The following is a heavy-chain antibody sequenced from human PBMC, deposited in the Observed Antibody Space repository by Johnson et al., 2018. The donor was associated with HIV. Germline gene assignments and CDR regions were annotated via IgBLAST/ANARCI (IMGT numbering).Heavy chain of an antibody. CDR3: ARYYFGAGSYYNPDAFDI. V-gene: IGHV3-66*02. J-gene: IGHJ3*02. CDR1: GFTVSSYY. D-gene: IGHD3-10*01. CDR2: IYSGGTP. Sequence: VQLVESGGGLVRQGASLRLSCAASGFTVSSYYMSWVRQAPGKGLEWVSVIYSGGTPSYADSVKGRFTISRDNSKNTLFLQMNTLRAEDTAVYYCARYYFGAGSYYNPDAFDIWGQGTMVIVSS.